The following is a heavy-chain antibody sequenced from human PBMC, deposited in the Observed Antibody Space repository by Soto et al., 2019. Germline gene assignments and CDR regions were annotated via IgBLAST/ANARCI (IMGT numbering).Heavy chain of an antibody. CDR1: AFPFSDSA. CDR3: AKNGAEGYYYYMDV. V-gene: IGHV3-23*01. CDR2: VSASGGWT. J-gene: IGHJ6*03. Sequence: GGSLRLSCAASAFPFSDSAMSWVRQAPGQGLEWLSIVSASGGWTYYADSVKGRFTISRDNSKNTLYLQMNSLRAEDTAFYFCAKNGAEGYYYYMDVWGKGTTVTVSS. D-gene: IGHD1-26*01.